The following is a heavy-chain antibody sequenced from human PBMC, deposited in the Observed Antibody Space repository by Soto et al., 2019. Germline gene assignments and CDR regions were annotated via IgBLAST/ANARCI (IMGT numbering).Heavy chain of an antibody. CDR2: ISGSGGST. J-gene: IGHJ4*02. Sequence: EVQLLESGGGLVQPGGSLRLSCAASGFTFSSYAMSWVRQAPGKGLEWVSAISGSGGSTYYADSVKGRFTISRDNSKNTLYLQMNSLRAEDTAVYYCASTNDYVWGSYRWEDYWGQGTLVTVSS. D-gene: IGHD3-16*02. V-gene: IGHV3-23*01. CDR1: GFTFSSYA. CDR3: ASTNDYVWGSYRWEDY.